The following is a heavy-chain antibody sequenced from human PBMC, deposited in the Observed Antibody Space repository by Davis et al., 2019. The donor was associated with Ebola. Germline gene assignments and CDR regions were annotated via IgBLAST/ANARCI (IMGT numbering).Heavy chain of an antibody. J-gene: IGHJ6*02. Sequence: GESLKIPCAASGFTFSNYAMHWVRQAPGKGLVWVTIILYDGSNKYYADSVKGRFTTSRDNSKNTLYLQMNSLRAEDTAVYYCARDIVDAAICGMDVWGQGTTVSVSS. CDR2: ILYDGSNK. CDR3: ARDIVDAAICGMDV. CDR1: GFTFSNYA. D-gene: IGHD5-18*01. V-gene: IGHV3-30*04.